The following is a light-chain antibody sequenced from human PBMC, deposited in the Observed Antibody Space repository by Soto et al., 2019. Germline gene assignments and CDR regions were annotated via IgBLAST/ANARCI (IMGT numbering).Light chain of an antibody. J-gene: IGLJ2*01. V-gene: IGLV2-8*01. CDR1: SSDVGGYDY. CDR2: EVN. Sequence: QSALTQPPSASGSPGQSVTISCSGTSSDVGGYDYVSWYQQHPGKAPKLIIYEVNKRPSGVPDRFFGSKSGNTASLTVSGLQAEDEADYYCSSYAGSSNFVVFGGGTQLTVL. CDR3: SSYAGSSNFVV.